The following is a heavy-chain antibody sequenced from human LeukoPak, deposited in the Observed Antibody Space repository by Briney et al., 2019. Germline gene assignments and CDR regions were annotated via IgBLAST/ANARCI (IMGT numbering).Heavy chain of an antibody. CDR3: ARGAVPAAISL. CDR2: TYYSGST. Sequence: SQTLSLTCTVSGGSISSGDYYWSWIRQPPGKGLEWIGYTYYSGSTYYNPSLKSRVTISVDTSKNQFSLKLSSVTAADTAVYYCARGAVPAAISLWGQGTLVTVSS. D-gene: IGHD2-2*01. V-gene: IGHV4-30-4*01. J-gene: IGHJ4*02. CDR1: GGSISSGDYY.